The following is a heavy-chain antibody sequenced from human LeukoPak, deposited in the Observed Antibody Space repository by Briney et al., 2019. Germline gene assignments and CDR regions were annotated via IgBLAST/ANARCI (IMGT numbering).Heavy chain of an antibody. J-gene: IGHJ3*02. D-gene: IGHD2-2*01. V-gene: IGHV3-49*04. Sequence: GGSLRLSCAASGFTFSYYWMSWVRQAPGKGLEWVGFIRSKAYGGTTEYAASVKGRFTISRDDSKSIAYLQMNSLKTEDTAVYYCTSTYQAFDIGGQGTMVTVSS. CDR1: GFTFSYYW. CDR2: IRSKAYGGTT. CDR3: TSTYQAFDI.